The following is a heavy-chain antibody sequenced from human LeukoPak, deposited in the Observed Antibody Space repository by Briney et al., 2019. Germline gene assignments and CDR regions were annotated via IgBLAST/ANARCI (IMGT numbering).Heavy chain of an antibody. Sequence: SETLSLTCAVYGGSFSGYYWSWIRQPPGKGLEWIGEINHSGSTNYNPSLKSRVTMSVDTSKNHFSLKLSSVTAADTAVYYCAREGSPLTSWGQGTLVTVSS. J-gene: IGHJ4*02. V-gene: IGHV4-34*01. CDR3: AREGSPLTS. D-gene: IGHD1-26*01. CDR2: INHSGST. CDR1: GGSFSGYY.